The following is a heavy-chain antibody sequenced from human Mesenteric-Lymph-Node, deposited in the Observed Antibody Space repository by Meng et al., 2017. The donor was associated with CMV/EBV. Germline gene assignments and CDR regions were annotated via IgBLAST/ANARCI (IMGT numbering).Heavy chain of an antibody. D-gene: IGHD2-2*01. CDR1: GFTFSNYA. CDR2: IQNDGSIK. J-gene: IGHJ4*02. CDR3: ARDPGGRRSTSCFVDY. V-gene: IGHV3-30*02. Sequence: GESLKISCAASGFTFSNYAMHWVRQAPGKGLEWVAFIQNDGSIKDYADSMKGRFTISRDVSESTLYLQINSLRPEDTAVYYCARDPGGRRSTSCFVDYWGQGTLVTVSS.